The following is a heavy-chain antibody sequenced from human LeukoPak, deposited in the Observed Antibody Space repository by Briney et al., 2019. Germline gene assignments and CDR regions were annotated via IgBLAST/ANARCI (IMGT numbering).Heavy chain of an antibody. CDR1: GFTFSSYG. V-gene: IGHV3-33*01. J-gene: IGHJ4*02. Sequence: GRSLRLSCAASGFTFSSYGMHWVRQAPGKGLEWVAVIWYDGSNKYYADSVKGRFTISRDNSKNTLYLQMNSLRAEDTAVYYRARAPAIADTDYWGQGTLVTVSS. CDR2: IWYDGSNK. CDR3: ARAPAIADTDY. D-gene: IGHD6-13*01.